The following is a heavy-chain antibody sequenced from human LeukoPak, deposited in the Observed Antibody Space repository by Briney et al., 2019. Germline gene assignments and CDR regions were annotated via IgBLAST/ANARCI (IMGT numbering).Heavy chain of an antibody. V-gene: IGHV3-53*01. J-gene: IGHJ4*02. D-gene: IGHD6-19*01. CDR2: VYSGGST. Sequence: GGSLRLSCAASGFAVSTNYMSWVRQAPGKGLEWVSAVYSGGSTYYADSVKGRFTISRDTSKNTLYLEMSSLRVDDTAVYYCARDSNSGWYHEYWGQGTLVTVSS. CDR1: GFAVSTNY. CDR3: ARDSNSGWYHEY.